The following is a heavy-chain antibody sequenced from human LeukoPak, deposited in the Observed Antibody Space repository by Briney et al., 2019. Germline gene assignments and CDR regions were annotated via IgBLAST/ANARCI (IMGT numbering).Heavy chain of an antibody. Sequence: SGGSLRLSCAASGFTFSSYAMHWVRQAPGKGLERVAVISYDGSNKYYADSVKGRFTISRDNSKNTLYLQMNSLRAEDTAVYYCARDVGSGSYLDYWGQGTLVTVSS. CDR2: ISYDGSNK. CDR1: GFTFSSYA. J-gene: IGHJ4*02. CDR3: ARDVGSGSYLDY. V-gene: IGHV3-30*04. D-gene: IGHD3-10*01.